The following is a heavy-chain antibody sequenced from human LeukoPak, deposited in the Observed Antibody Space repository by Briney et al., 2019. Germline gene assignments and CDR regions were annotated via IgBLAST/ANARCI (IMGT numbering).Heavy chain of an antibody. CDR1: GGSISSSSYY. CDR3: ARRTTITANGAFDI. J-gene: IGHJ3*02. V-gene: IGHV4-39*07. Sequence: SETLSLTCTVSGGSISSSSYYWGWIRQPPGKGLEWIGSIYYRGTTYYNPSLKSRVTISLDTSKNHFSLKLSSVTAADTGVYYCARRTTITANGAFDIWGQGTMVTVSS. D-gene: IGHD5-18*01. CDR2: IYYRGTT.